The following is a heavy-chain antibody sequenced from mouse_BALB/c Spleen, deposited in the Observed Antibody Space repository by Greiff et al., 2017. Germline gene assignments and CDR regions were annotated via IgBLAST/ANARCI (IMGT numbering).Heavy chain of an antibody. D-gene: IGHD1-1*01. CDR2: ISSGSSTI. V-gene: IGHV5-17*02. CDR1: GFTFSSFG. Sequence: EVQRVESGGGLVQPGGSRKLSCAASGFTFSSFGMHWVRQAPEKGLEWVAYISSGSSTIYYADTVKGRFTISRDNPKNTLFLQMTSLRSEDTAMYYCARGENYYGSSFAYWGQGTLVTVSA. J-gene: IGHJ3*01. CDR3: ARGENYYGSSFAY.